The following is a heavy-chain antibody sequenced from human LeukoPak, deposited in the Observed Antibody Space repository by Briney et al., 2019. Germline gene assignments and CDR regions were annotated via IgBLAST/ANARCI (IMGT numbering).Heavy chain of an antibody. CDR3: ARGRGCSGGSCYRRRYFDY. V-gene: IGHV4-39*01. CDR2: IYYSGST. CDR1: GGSITSNTNY. Sequence: PSETLSLTCTVSGGSITSNTNYWDWIRQPPGRGLEWIGSIYYSGSTYYSPSLKSRVTMSVDTSKNQFSLKLSSVTAADTAVYYCARGRGCSGGSCYRRRYFDYWGQGTLVTVSS. J-gene: IGHJ4*02. D-gene: IGHD2-15*01.